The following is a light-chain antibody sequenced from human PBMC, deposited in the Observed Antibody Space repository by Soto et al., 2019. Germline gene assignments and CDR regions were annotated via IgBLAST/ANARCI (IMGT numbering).Light chain of an antibody. CDR1: QSVSTY. Sequence: EIVLTQSPATLSLSPGERATLSCRASQSVSTYLAWYQQKAGQAPRLLIYDASNRAPGIPARFSGSGSGTDFTLTISSLEPEDFAVYYCQQRSNWLTFGGGTKVEIK. CDR2: DAS. V-gene: IGKV3-11*01. CDR3: QQRSNWLT. J-gene: IGKJ4*01.